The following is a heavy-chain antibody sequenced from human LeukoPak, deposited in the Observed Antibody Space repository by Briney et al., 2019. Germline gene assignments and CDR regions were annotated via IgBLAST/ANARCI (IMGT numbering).Heavy chain of an antibody. CDR2: IKQDGSEK. D-gene: IGHD5-24*01. CDR3: ARLGDWLQPEKFDN. J-gene: IGHJ4*02. Sequence: GGSLRLSCAPSGFTFSRYWMSLLRQAPGNALEWVANIKQDGSEKYYVDSVKGRFTISRDNAKSSLYLQMNSLRAEDTAVYYCARLGDWLQPEKFDNWGEGALGTVSS. V-gene: IGHV3-7*01. CDR1: GFTFSRYW.